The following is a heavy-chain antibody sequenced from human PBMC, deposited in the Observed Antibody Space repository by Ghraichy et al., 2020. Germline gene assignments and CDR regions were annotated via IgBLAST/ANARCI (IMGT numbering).Heavy chain of an antibody. CDR1: GYSISSGYY. D-gene: IGHD3-10*01. J-gene: IGHJ6*03. V-gene: IGHV4-38-2*02. CDR2: IYHSGST. Sequence: SETLSLTCTVSGYSISSGYYWGWIRQPPGKGLEWIGSIYHSGSTYYNPSLKSRVTISVDTSKNQFSLKLSSVTAADTAVYYCARTYYGPYYYMDVWGKGTTVTVSS. CDR3: ARTYYGPYYYMDV.